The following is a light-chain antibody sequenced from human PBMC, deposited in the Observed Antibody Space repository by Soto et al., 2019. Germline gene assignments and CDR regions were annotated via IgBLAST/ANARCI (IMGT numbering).Light chain of an antibody. CDR1: QGISNY. CDR2: AAS. V-gene: IGKV1-27*01. Sequence: DIQMTQSPSSLSASVGDRVTITCRATQGISNYLAWYQQKPGKVPKLLIYAASTLQSGVPSRFSGSGSGTEFTLTITSLQPEDFATYYCLQHNNYPITFGQWTRLEIK. CDR3: LQHNNYPIT. J-gene: IGKJ5*01.